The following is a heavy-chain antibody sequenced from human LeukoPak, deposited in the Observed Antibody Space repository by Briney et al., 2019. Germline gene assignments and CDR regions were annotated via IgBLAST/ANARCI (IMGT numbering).Heavy chain of an antibody. CDR3: ARDHRRSGWPYYFDY. CDR2: IYKIGTT. D-gene: IGHD6-19*01. Sequence: SETLSLTCTVFGDSVTGYFLNWVRQPPGKGLEWIGHIYKIGTTNYNPSLKSRLTISADTSKNQFSLQLRSVTAADTAVYYCARDHRRSGWPYYFDYWGQGTLVTVSS. J-gene: IGHJ4*02. CDR1: GDSVTGYF. V-gene: IGHV4-59*02.